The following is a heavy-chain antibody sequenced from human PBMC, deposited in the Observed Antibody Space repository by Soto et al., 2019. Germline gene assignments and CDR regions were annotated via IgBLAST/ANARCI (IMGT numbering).Heavy chain of an antibody. CDR1: GFTFSSYA. D-gene: IGHD3-10*01. J-gene: IGHJ6*03. CDR2: ISGSGGST. V-gene: IGHV3-23*01. Sequence: PGGSLRLSCAASGFTFSSYAMSWVRQAPGKGLEWVSAISGSGGSTYYADSVKGRFTISRDNSKNTLYLQMNSLRAEDTAVYYCAGRLWFGELFFRGYMDVWGKGTTVTVSS. CDR3: AGRLWFGELFFRGYMDV.